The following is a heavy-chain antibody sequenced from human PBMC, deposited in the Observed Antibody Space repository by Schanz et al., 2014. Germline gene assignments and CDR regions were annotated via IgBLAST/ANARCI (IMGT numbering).Heavy chain of an antibody. CDR2: VFPNGIT. J-gene: IGHJ2*01. V-gene: IGHV4-61*02. D-gene: IGHD1-1*01. Sequence: QVQLQESASGLVKPSQTLSLTCTVSGGSIRSGTYYWSWIRQPAGKPLEWVGRVFPNGITNYNPSLKRRVTISLDTPKNQFSLTLTSLTAADTAVYYCARDTTWRLDLWGRGTLVTVSS. CDR1: GGSIRSGTYY. CDR3: ARDTTWRLDL.